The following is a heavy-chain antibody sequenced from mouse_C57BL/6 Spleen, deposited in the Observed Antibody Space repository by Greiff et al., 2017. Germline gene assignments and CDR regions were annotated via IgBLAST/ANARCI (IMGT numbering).Heavy chain of an antibody. J-gene: IGHJ2*01. CDR1: GYTFTDYN. D-gene: IGHD2-1*01. CDR3: ARPYGNYRDYFDY. Sequence: VQLKESGPELVKPGASVKIPCKASGYTFTDYNMDWVKQSHGKSLEWIGDINPNNGGTIYNQKFKGKATLTVDKSSSTAYMELRSLTSEDTAVYYCARPYGNYRDYFDYWGQGTTLTVSS. CDR2: INPNNGGT. V-gene: IGHV1-18*01.